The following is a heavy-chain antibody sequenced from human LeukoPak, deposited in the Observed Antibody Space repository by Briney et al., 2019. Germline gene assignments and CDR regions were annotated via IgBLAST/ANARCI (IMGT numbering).Heavy chain of an antibody. D-gene: IGHD3-22*01. V-gene: IGHV4-34*01. J-gene: IGHJ4*02. CDR3: ASAGGYNDSAGDY. CDR2: INHSGST. CDR1: GGSFSGYY. Sequence: PSETLSLTCAVYGGSFSGYYWSWIRQPPGKGLEWIGEINHSGSTNYNPSLKSRVTISVDTSKNQFSLKLSSVTAADTAVYYCASAGGYNDSAGDYWGQGTLVTVSS.